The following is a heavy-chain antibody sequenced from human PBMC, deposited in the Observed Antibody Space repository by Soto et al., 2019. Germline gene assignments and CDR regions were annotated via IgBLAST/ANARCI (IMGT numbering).Heavy chain of an antibody. V-gene: IGHV4-31*03. CDR2: IYDSGNT. D-gene: IGHD3-10*01. CDR1: GGSISSGGYF. CDR3: ARDPYYYGSVTYVDYGMDV. J-gene: IGHJ6*02. Sequence: QVQLQESGPGLVKPSQTLSLTCTVSGGSISSGGYFWSWIRQHPGKGLEWIGHIYDSGNTDYNPSLKGRVTISVDTSKSKFSLRWSSVTAADTAVYYCARDPYYYGSVTYVDYGMDVWGQGTTVTVSS.